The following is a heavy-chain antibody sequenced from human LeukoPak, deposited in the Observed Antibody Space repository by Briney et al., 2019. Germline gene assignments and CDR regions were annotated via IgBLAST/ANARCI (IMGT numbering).Heavy chain of an antibody. CDR2: ISYDGRFK. V-gene: IGHV3-30*04. Sequence: PGGSLRLSCAASGFTFNNYAMHWVRQAPGRGLEWVAIISYDGRFKYYADSVKGRFTISRDNSKNTLYLQLVSLRADDTAVYYCARDAYGGNSAYYFDYWGQGTLVTVSS. J-gene: IGHJ4*02. CDR1: GFTFNNYA. CDR3: ARDAYGGNSAYYFDY. D-gene: IGHD4-23*01.